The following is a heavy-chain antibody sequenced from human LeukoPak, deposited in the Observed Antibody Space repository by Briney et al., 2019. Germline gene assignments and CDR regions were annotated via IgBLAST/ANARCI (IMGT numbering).Heavy chain of an antibody. CDR2: IYPGDYDT. D-gene: IGHD2-21*02. Sequence: GESLKISCKGSGYRFTNYWIGWVRQMPGKGLEWMGIIYPGDYDTRYSPSFQGQVTISADKSISTAYLQWRSLKASDTAMYYCASGAYCGGDCYSGAFDIWGQGTMVTVSS. V-gene: IGHV5-51*01. CDR1: GYRFTNYW. J-gene: IGHJ3*02. CDR3: ASGAYCGGDCYSGAFDI.